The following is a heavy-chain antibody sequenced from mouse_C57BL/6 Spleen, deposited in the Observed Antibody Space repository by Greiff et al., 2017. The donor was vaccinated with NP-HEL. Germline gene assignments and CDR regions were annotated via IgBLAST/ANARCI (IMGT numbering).Heavy chain of an antibody. CDR3: ARAGNYCDY. CDR1: GYSFTGYF. J-gene: IGHJ2*01. CDR2: INPYNGDT. Sequence: VQLQQSGPELVKPGDSVKISCKASGYSFTGYFMNWVMQSHGKSLEWIGRINPYNGDTFYTQKFKGKATLTVAKSSSTAHMELRSLTSEDSAVYYCARAGNYCDYWGQGTTLTVSS. V-gene: IGHV1-20*01.